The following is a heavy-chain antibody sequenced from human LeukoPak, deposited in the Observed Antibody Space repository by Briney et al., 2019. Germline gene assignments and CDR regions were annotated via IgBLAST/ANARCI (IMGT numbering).Heavy chain of an antibody. D-gene: IGHD3-3*01. V-gene: IGHV1-8*03. CDR1: GYTFTSYD. Sequence: ASVKVSCKASGYTFTSYDINWVRQATGQGLEWMGWMNPNSGNTGYAQKFQGRVTITRNTSISTAYMELSSLRSEDTAVYYCARGRGRYYDFWSGYPTDAFDIWGQGTMVTVPS. CDR2: MNPNSGNT. CDR3: ARGRGRYYDFWSGYPTDAFDI. J-gene: IGHJ3*02.